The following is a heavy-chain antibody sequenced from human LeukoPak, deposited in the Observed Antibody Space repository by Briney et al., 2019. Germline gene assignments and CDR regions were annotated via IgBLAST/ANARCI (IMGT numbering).Heavy chain of an antibody. CDR2: INPNSGGT. V-gene: IGHV1-2*02. D-gene: IGHD2-2*01. CDR1: GYTFTGYY. CDR3: AREGADIVVVPAAHDY. J-gene: IGHJ4*02. Sequence: ASVKVSCKASGYTFTGYYMHWVRQAPGQGLEWMGWINPNSGGTNYAQKFQGRVTMTRDTSISTAYMELSRLRSDDTAVYYCAREGADIVVVPAAHDYWGQGTLATVSS.